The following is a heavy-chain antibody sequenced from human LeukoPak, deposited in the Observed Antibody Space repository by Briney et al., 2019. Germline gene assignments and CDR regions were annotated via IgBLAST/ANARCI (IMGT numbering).Heavy chain of an antibody. J-gene: IGHJ4*02. V-gene: IGHV1-69*05. CDR2: IIPIFGTA. CDR3: ARDIGYYDSSGYYYVPVD. Sequence: SVKVSCKASGYTFTSYGISWVRQAPGQGLEWMGGIIPIFGTANYAQKFQGRVTITTDESTSTAYMELSSLRSEDTAVYYCARDIGYYDSSGYYYVPVDWGQGTLVTVSS. CDR1: GYTFTSYG. D-gene: IGHD3-22*01.